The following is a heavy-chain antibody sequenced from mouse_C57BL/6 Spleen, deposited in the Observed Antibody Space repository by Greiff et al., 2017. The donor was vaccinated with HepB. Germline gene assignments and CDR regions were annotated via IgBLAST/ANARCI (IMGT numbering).Heavy chain of an antibody. J-gene: IGHJ2*01. Sequence: QVQLKESGAELVKPGASVKISCKASGYAFSSYWMNWVKQRPGKGLEWIGQIYPGDGDTNYNGKFKGKATLTADKSSSTAYMQLSSLTSEDSAVYFCAREGTVVFDYWGQGTTLTVSS. CDR3: AREGTVVFDY. D-gene: IGHD1-1*01. V-gene: IGHV1-80*01. CDR1: GYAFSSYW. CDR2: IYPGDGDT.